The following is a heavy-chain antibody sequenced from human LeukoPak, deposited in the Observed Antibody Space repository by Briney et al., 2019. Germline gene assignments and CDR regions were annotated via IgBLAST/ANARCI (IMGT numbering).Heavy chain of an antibody. V-gene: IGHV3-48*03. J-gene: IGHJ6*03. CDR3: ARVIAAAHGHPIHYYYYMDV. CDR1: GFTFSSYE. Sequence: GGSLRLSCAASGFTFSSYEMNWVRQAPGKGLEWVSYISSSGSTIYYADSVKGRFTISRDNAKNSLYLQMNSLRAEDTAVYYCARVIAAAHGHPIHYYYYMDVWGKGATVTVSS. CDR2: ISSSGSTI. D-gene: IGHD6-13*01.